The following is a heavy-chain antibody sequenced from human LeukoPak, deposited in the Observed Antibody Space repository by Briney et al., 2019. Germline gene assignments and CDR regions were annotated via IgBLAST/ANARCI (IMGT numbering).Heavy chain of an antibody. CDR3: ARHGPLYDIWSAQFYFDY. V-gene: IGHV4-59*08. CDR2: FYYSGTT. D-gene: IGHD3-3*01. CDR1: GGSISSYY. Sequence: PSETLSLTCTVSGGSISSYYWSWIRQPPGKGLEWIGYFYYSGTTNYNPSLKSRVTISVDMSKSQFSLNLSSVTAADTALYYCARHGPLYDIWSAQFYFDYWGQGTLVAVSS. J-gene: IGHJ4*02.